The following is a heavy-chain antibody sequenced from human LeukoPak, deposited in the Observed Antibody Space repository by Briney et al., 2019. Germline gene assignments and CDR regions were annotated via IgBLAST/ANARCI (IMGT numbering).Heavy chain of an antibody. D-gene: IGHD2/OR15-2a*01. CDR3: ARGVYGRFDS. Sequence: GGSLRLSCAASGFTFDAYEINWVRQAPGKGLEWVSYISGSGRTIYYADSVKGRFAISWDNAKNSVYLQMNRLRAEDTAVYYCARGVYGRFDSWGQGTLVTVSS. J-gene: IGHJ5*01. CDR2: ISGSGRTI. V-gene: IGHV3-48*03. CDR1: GFTFDAYE.